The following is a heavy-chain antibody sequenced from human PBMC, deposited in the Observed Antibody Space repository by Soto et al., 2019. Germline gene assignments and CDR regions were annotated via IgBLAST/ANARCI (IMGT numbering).Heavy chain of an antibody. CDR1: GGSISSSSYY. D-gene: IGHD6-19*01. V-gene: IGHV4-39*01. J-gene: IGHJ4*02. Sequence: TSETLSLTCIVSGGSISSSSYYWVWIRQPPGKGLEWIGSIYYSGNTFYNPSLKSRVTISVDRSKNQSSLKLSSVTAADTAVYYCATSRSSGWYHMANNWGQGTLVTVSS. CDR2: IYYSGNT. CDR3: ATSRSSGWYHMANN.